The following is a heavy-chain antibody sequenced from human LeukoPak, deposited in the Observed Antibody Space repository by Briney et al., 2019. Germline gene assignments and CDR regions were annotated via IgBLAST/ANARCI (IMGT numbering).Heavy chain of an antibody. D-gene: IGHD3/OR15-3a*01. CDR2: ISDNGAKA. CDR3: VRGGLFTTSLLDF. J-gene: IGHJ4*02. V-gene: IGHV3-64D*06. Sequence: GGSLRLTCSASGFTFSSYVIHWVRQAPGKGLGYVSGISDNGAKAYYADSVKDRFTISRDNSKNTLSLQMSSLRVEDTAIYYCVRGGLFTTSLLDFWGQGTVVTVSS. CDR1: GFTFSSYV.